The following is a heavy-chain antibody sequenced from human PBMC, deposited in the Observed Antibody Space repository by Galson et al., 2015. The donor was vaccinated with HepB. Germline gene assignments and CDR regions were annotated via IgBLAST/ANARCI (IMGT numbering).Heavy chain of an antibody. CDR2: IIPILKMA. CDR1: GGTFSTHA. CDR3: ASDGNVASSSYSLDI. J-gene: IGHJ6*02. V-gene: IGHV1-69*04. Sequence: SVKVSCKASGGTFSTHAINWVRQAPGQGLEWMGRIIPILKMANSAQRFRGRITITADESTATAYMDLSSLTSDDTAIYFCASDGNVASSSYSLDIWGQGTTVTVSS. D-gene: IGHD4-23*01.